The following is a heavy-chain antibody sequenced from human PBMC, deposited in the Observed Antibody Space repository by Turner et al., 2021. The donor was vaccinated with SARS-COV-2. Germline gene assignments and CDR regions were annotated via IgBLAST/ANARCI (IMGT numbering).Heavy chain of an antibody. CDR1: GFTFSRNG. CDR3: ATLWFGGLLDY. Sequence: QVQLVESGGGVVQPGRSLRLSCAASGFTFSRNGMHWVRQAPGKGLEWVAVISYDGSNKYYADSVKGRFTISRDNSKNTLYLQMNSLRAEDTAVYYCATLWFGGLLDYWGQGTLVTVSS. D-gene: IGHD3-10*01. CDR2: ISYDGSNK. J-gene: IGHJ4*02. V-gene: IGHV3-30*03.